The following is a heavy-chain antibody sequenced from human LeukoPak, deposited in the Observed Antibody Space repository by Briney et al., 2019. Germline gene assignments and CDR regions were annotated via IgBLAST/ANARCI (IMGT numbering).Heavy chain of an antibody. J-gene: IGHJ4*02. CDR1: GGSISSGSYY. CDR2: IYISGST. CDR3: ASTRPSGYSYGRIYVDY. D-gene: IGHD5-18*01. V-gene: IGHV4-61*02. Sequence: SETLSLTCTVSGGSISSGSYYWSWIRQPAGKGLEWIGRIYISGSTNYNPSLKSRVTISVDTSKNQFSLKLSSVTAADTAVYYCASTRPSGYSYGRIYVDYWGQGTLVTVSS.